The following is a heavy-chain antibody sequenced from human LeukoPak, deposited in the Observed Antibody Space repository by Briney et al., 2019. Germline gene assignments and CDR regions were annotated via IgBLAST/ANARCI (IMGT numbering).Heavy chain of an antibody. V-gene: IGHV1-2*02. Sequence: ASVKVSCKASGYTFTGYYMHWVRQAPGQGLEWMGWINPNSGGTNYAQKFQGRVTMTRDTSISTAYMELSGLRSDDTAVYYCARCYCSGGSCYDWFDPWGQGTLVTVSS. CDR3: ARCYCSGGSCYDWFDP. CDR2: INPNSGGT. J-gene: IGHJ5*02. CDR1: GYTFTGYY. D-gene: IGHD2-15*01.